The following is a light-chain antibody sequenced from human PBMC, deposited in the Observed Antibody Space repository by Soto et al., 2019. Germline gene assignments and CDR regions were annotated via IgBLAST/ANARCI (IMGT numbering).Light chain of an antibody. CDR1: SSDVGGYNY. J-gene: IGLJ1*01. CDR3: KSYAGSKTYV. CDR2: EVS. Sequence: QSVLTQPASVSGSPGQSITISCTGTSSDVGGYNYVSWYQQHPGKAPKLMIYEVSNRPSGVSNRFSGSKSGNTASLTISGLQAEDEADYFCKSYAGSKTYVLGSGTKVTVL. V-gene: IGLV2-14*01.